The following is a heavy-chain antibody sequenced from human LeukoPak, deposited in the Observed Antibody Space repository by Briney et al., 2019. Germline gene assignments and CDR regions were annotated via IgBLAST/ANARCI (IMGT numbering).Heavy chain of an antibody. CDR1: GFTFSSYA. D-gene: IGHD2-21*01. CDR2: ISGSGGST. J-gene: IGHJ4*02. Sequence: GGSLRLSCAASGFTFSSYAMSWVRQAPGKGLEWVSAISGSGGSTYYADSVKGRVTISRDNSKNTLHLQMKSLNAEDTAVYYCAKFLPTHIVVANYYFDYWGQGTLVTVSS. CDR3: AKFLPTHIVVANYYFDY. V-gene: IGHV3-23*01.